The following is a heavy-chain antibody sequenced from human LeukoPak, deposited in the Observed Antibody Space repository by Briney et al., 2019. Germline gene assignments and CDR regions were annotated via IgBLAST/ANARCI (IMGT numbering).Heavy chain of an antibody. J-gene: IGHJ4*02. CDR1: GGSISSYY. D-gene: IGHD1-26*01. V-gene: IGHV4-59*08. Sequence: SETLSLTCTVSGGSISSYYWSWIRQPPGKGLEWTGYIYYSGSTNYNPSLKSRVTISVDTSKNQFSLKLSSVTAADTAVYYCAGLSGSDGFFDYWGQGTLVTVSS. CDR2: IYYSGST. CDR3: AGLSGSDGFFDY.